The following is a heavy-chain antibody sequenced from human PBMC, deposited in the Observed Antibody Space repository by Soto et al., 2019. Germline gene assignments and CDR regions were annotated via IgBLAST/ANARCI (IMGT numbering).Heavy chain of an antibody. D-gene: IGHD3-16*01. Sequence: GGSLRLSCTTSGFTFSNYRMHWVRQAPGKGLVWVSRVNNDGRNTIYTDSVKGRFTISRDNAKNTVYLEMNSLRADDTALYFCTRGGFMHAFDMWGQGTTVTVSS. CDR1: GFTFSNYR. V-gene: IGHV3-74*01. CDR2: VNNDGRNT. J-gene: IGHJ3*02. CDR3: TRGGFMHAFDM.